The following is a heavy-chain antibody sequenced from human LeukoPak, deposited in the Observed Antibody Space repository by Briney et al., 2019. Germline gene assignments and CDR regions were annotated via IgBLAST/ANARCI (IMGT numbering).Heavy chain of an antibody. J-gene: IGHJ3*02. CDR1: GGSISSGDYY. V-gene: IGHV4-30-4*01. Sequence: ASETLSLTCTVSGGSISSGDYYWSWIRQPPGKGLEYIGYIYYSGSTYYNPSLKSRITISVDTSKNQFSLKLSSVTAADTAVYYCALGLLSAFDIWGQGTMVTVSS. D-gene: IGHD1-26*01. CDR2: IYYSGST. CDR3: ALGLLSAFDI.